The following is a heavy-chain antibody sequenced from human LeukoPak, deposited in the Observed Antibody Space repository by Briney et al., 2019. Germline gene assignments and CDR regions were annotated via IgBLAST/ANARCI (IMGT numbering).Heavy chain of an antibody. Sequence: GGSLRLSCAASGNYWMHWVRQAPGKGLVWVSHINSDGSWTSYADSVKGRFTISKDNAKNTVYLQMNSLRAEDTAVYYCVSFYETYWGRRTLVTVSS. D-gene: IGHD2/OR15-2a*01. CDR1: GNYW. CDR3: VSFYETY. V-gene: IGHV3-74*01. J-gene: IGHJ4*02. CDR2: INSDGSWT.